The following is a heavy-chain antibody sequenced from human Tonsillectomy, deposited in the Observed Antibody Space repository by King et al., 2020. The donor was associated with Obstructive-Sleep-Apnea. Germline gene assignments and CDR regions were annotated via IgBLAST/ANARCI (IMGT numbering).Heavy chain of an antibody. J-gene: IGHJ6*02. CDR1: GDSISSGGYY. CDR2: FYYSGST. V-gene: IGHV4-31*03. D-gene: IGHD6-13*01. Sequence: VQLQESGPGLVKPSQTLSLTCTVSGDSISSGGYYWSWIRQHPGEGLEWIGYFYYSGSTFYNPSLKSRVTISVDTSKNQFSLNLSSVTAADTAVYYCARDRQQLVGYYGMDVWGQGTTVTVSS. CDR3: ARDRQQLVGYYGMDV.